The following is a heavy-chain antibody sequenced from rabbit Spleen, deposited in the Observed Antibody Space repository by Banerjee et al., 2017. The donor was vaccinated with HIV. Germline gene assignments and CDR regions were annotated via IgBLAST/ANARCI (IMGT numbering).Heavy chain of an antibody. D-gene: IGHD4-1*01. CDR2: IYAGSSDST. CDR1: AFSFSSSDD. Sequence: QSLEESGGDLVKPGASLTLTCTASAFSFSSSDDMCWVRQAPGKGLEWIACIYAGSSDSTYSATWAKGRFTLSKTSSTTVTLQMTSLTAADTATYFCARRWDLWGPGTLVTVS. J-gene: IGHJ4*01. CDR3: ARRWDL. V-gene: IGHV1S40*01.